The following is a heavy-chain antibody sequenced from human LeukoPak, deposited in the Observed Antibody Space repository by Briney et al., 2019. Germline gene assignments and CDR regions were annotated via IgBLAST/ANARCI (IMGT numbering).Heavy chain of an antibody. D-gene: IGHD2-15*01. CDR3: AKCSSGGSCYRYGMEV. CDR1: GFTFSSYA. J-gene: IGHJ6*02. CDR2: SSSGGNT. V-gene: IGHV3-23*01. Sequence: GGSLRLSCAASGFTFSSYAMSWVRQAPGKGLEWVSVSSSGGNTNYADSVKGRFTSSRDKSKNTLYLQMNSLRAEDTALYYCAKCSSGGSCYRYGMEVWGQGTTVTVSS.